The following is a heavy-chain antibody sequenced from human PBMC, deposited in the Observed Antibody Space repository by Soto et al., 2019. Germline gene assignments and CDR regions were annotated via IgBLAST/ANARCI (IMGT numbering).Heavy chain of an antibody. CDR3: ARKTPLNDYGDYVPPRETTYYFDY. D-gene: IGHD4-17*01. CDR2: IYYSGST. J-gene: IGHJ4*02. V-gene: IGHV4-31*03. CDR1: GGSISSGGYY. Sequence: QVQLQESGPGLVKPSQTLSLTCTVSGGSISSGGYYWSWIRQHPGKGLEWIGYIYYSGSTYYNPSLKSRVTISVDTSKNQFSLKLSSVTAADTAVYYCARKTPLNDYGDYVPPRETTYYFDYWGQGTLVTVSS.